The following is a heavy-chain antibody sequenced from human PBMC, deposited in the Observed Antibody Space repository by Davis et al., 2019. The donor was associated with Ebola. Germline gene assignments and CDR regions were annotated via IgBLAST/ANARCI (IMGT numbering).Heavy chain of an antibody. J-gene: IGHJ4*02. D-gene: IGHD4-23*01. CDR1: GFTFTSYS. V-gene: IGHV3-7*03. CDR2: IKEDGSEK. CDR3: ANCDYGGNSGVDY. Sequence: PGGSLRLSCAASGFTFTSYSMTWVRQTPGKGLEWVARIKEDGSEKYFVDSVKGRITISRDNAKNSLYLQMNSLRAEDTAVYYCANCDYGGNSGVDYWGQGTLVTVSS.